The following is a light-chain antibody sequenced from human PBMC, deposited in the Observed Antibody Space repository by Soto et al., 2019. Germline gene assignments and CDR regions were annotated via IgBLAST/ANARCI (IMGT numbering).Light chain of an antibody. CDR1: QSINNK. Sequence: EIVLTQSPATLSLSPGERFTLSCMSSQSINNKVAWYQQKPGQAPRLLIYGASTRATGISARFSGSGSGTEFTLTISSLQSEDFAVYYCQQYNNWPPITFGQGTRLEIK. CDR3: QQYNNWPPIT. J-gene: IGKJ5*01. CDR2: GAS. V-gene: IGKV3-15*01.